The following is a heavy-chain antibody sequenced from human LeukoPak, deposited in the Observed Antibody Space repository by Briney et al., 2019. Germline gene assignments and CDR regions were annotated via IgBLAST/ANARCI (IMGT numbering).Heavy chain of an antibody. V-gene: IGHV1-2*02. CDR3: AKALVAATHYLDY. CDR2: INPNSGGT. Sequence: GASVKVSCKASGYTFTGYYIHWVRQAPGQGLEWMGWINPNSGGTKYAQKFQGRVTMTRDTSISTAYMEVSSLRSDDTAVYYCAKALVAATHYLDYWGQGTLVTVSS. J-gene: IGHJ4*02. D-gene: IGHD2-15*01. CDR1: GYTFTGYY.